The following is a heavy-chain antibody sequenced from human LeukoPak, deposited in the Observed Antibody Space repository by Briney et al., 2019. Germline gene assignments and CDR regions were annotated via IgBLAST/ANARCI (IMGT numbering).Heavy chain of an antibody. J-gene: IGHJ4*02. CDR3: ARLAAAGTPY. D-gene: IGHD6-13*01. CDR2: IYYSGST. CDR1: SGSISSSSYY. Sequence: SETLSLTCTVSSGSISSSSYYWGWIRQPPGKGLEWIGSIYYSGSTYYNPSLKSRVTISVDTSKNQFSLKLNSVTAADTAVYYCARLAAAGTPYWGQGTLVTVSS. V-gene: IGHV4-39*07.